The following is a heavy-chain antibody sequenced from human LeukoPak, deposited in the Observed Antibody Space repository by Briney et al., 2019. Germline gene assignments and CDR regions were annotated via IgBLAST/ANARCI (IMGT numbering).Heavy chain of an antibody. D-gene: IGHD3-9*01. V-gene: IGHV4-59*08. CDR1: GGSISSYY. CDR2: IYYSGST. Sequence: SETLSLTCTASGGSISSYYWSWIRQPPGKGLEWIGYIYYSGSTNYNPSLKSRVTISVDTSKNQFSLKLSSVTAADTAVYYCARLHTYYDILTGYSVRNFDYWGQGTLVTVSS. J-gene: IGHJ4*02. CDR3: ARLHTYYDILTGYSVRNFDY.